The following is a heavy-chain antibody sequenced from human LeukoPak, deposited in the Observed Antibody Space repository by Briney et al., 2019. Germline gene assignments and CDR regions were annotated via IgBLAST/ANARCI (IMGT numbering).Heavy chain of an antibody. CDR2: ISSSSSYI. D-gene: IGHD3-22*01. CDR3: ARYYDSSGYYDY. J-gene: IGHJ4*02. Sequence: GGSLRLSCAASGLTFSSYSMNWVRQAPGKGLEWVSSISSSSSYIYYADSVKGRFTISRDNAKNSLYLQMNSLRAEDTAVYYCARYYDSSGYYDYWGQGTLVTVSS. V-gene: IGHV3-21*01. CDR1: GLTFSSYS.